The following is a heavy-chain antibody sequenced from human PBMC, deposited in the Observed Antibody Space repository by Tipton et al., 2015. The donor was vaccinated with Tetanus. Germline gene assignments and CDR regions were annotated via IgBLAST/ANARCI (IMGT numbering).Heavy chain of an antibody. CDR1: GFNFSNYW. V-gene: IGHV3-74*01. CDR2: ISGDGTST. Sequence: LSLTCAVSGFNFSNYWMHWVRQVPGKGLMWVSRISGDGTSTSYASSVRGRFTIFRNNAKNTVHLQMSGLRAEDTAVYYCARARVVAGTGGFNPWGQGTLVTVSS. J-gene: IGHJ5*02. D-gene: IGHD6-19*01. CDR3: ARARVVAGTGGFNP.